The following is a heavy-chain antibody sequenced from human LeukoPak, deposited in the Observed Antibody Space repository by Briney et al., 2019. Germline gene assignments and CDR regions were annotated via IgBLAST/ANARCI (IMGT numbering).Heavy chain of an antibody. V-gene: IGHV3-7*01. Sequence: GGSLRLSCAASGVTFSSYWMSWVRQAPGKGQEWVANIKQDGSEKYYVDSVKGRFTISRDNAKNSLYLQMNSLRAEDTAVYYCARRGGSGSLDYWGQGTLVTVSS. CDR2: IKQDGSEK. CDR1: GVTFSSYW. J-gene: IGHJ4*02. D-gene: IGHD3-10*01. CDR3: ARRGGSGSLDY.